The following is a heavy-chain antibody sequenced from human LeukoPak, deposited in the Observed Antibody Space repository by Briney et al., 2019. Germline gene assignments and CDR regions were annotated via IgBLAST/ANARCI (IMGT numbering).Heavy chain of an antibody. CDR3: AREPANSSSPPVSPDY. CDR2: NNPNSGGT. CDR1: GYTFTGYY. J-gene: IGHJ4*02. D-gene: IGHD6-13*01. V-gene: IGHV1-2*02. Sequence: ASVKVSCKASGYTFTGYYMHWVRQAPGQGLEWMGWNNPNSGGTNYAQKFQGRVTMTRDTSISTAYMELSRLRSDDTAVYYCAREPANSSSPPVSPDYWGQGTLVTVSS.